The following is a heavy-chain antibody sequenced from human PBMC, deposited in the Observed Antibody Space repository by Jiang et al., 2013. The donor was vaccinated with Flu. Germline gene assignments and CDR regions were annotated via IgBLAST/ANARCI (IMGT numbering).Heavy chain of an antibody. V-gene: IGHV1-69*04. J-gene: IGHJ1*01. D-gene: IGHD4-17*01. CDR1: GGTFSSYA. CDR3: ARVDYGDYIRNAEYFQH. CDR2: IIPILGIA. Sequence: SGAEVKKPGASVKVSCKASGGTFSSYAISWVRQAPGQGLEWMGRIIPILGIANYAQKFQGRVTITADKSTSTAYMELSSLRSEDTAVYYCARVDYGDYIRNAEYFQHWGQGTLVTVSS.